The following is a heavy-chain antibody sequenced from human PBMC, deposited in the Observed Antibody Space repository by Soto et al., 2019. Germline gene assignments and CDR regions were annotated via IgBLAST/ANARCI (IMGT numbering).Heavy chain of an antibody. CDR1: GGTFSSYT. D-gene: IGHD5-12*01. CDR3: ASQGGYSGYPYYFDY. V-gene: IGHV1-69*02. Sequence: ASVKVSCKASGGTFSSYTISWVRQAPGQGLEWMGRIIPILGIANYAQKFQGIVTITADKSTSTAYMELSSLRSEDTAVYYCASQGGYSGYPYYFDYWGQGTLVTVSS. CDR2: IIPILGIA. J-gene: IGHJ4*02.